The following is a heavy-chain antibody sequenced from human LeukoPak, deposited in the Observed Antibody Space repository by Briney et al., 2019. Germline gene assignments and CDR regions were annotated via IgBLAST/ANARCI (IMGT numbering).Heavy chain of an antibody. J-gene: IGHJ4*02. Sequence: SETLSLTCTVSGASVSSGSYYWSWIRQPPGKGLEWIGYIYYSGSTNYNPSLKSRVTISVDTSKNQFSLKLSSVTAADTAVYYCARGSRGYSYGWGQGTLVTVSS. D-gene: IGHD5-18*01. CDR2: IYYSGST. CDR1: GASVSSGSYY. V-gene: IGHV4-61*01. CDR3: ARGSRGYSYG.